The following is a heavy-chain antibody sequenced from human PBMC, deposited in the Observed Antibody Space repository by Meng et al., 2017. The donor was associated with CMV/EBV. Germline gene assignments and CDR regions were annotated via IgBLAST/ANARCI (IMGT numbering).Heavy chain of an antibody. CDR1: GGTFNTYS. J-gene: IGHJ4*02. Sequence: SVKVSCKISGGTFNTYSITWVRQTPGQGFELMGLTIPLLDSPSYAQKFRGRVSITTHEPTSTVAMELTSRTSEDTAVYYCARDGPGGVNYCLFWGQGTLVTVSS. D-gene: IGHD1-14*01. V-gene: IGHV1-69*16. CDR2: TIPLLDSP. CDR3: ARDGPGGVNYCLF.